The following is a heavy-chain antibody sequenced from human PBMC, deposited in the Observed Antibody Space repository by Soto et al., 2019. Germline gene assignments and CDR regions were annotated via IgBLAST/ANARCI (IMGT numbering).Heavy chain of an antibody. J-gene: IGHJ4*02. D-gene: IGHD7-27*01. CDR1: GFSFSISP. CDR3: ARDPKTSGGQHWAFNYFDY. CDR2: ISYDGTNK. Sequence: QTXGSLRLSCAASGFSFSISPMHWVRQAPGKGPEWVALISYDGTNKFYADSVKGRFTISRDNSKSTLYLQVDSLRPEDAAVYYCARDPKTSGGQHWAFNYFDYWGQGTLVTVSS. V-gene: IGHV3-30-3*01.